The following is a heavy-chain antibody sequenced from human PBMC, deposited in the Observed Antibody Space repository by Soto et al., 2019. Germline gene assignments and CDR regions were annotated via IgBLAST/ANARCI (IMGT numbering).Heavy chain of an antibody. CDR1: GYLFTSYD. J-gene: IGHJ4*02. V-gene: IGHV1-8*01. CDR3: ARVPNYDYVWGSYRGSDY. Sequence: QVQLVQSGAGGKKPGASERLSCKASGYLFTSYDIICVREDTGQGLEWVGWINPNSDNTGYAQNLQGRVTMTKNTSISTAYMELSSLRSEDTDVYYCARVPNYDYVWGSYRGSDYWGQGTLVTVSS. D-gene: IGHD3-16*02. CDR2: INPNSDNT.